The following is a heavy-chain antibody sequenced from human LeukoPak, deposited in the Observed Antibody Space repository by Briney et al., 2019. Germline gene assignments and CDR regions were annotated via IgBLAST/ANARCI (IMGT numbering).Heavy chain of an antibody. D-gene: IGHD2-15*01. V-gene: IGHV3-74*01. J-gene: IGHJ3*02. CDR1: GFTFSSYW. Sequence: GGSLRLSCAASGFTFSSYWMHWVRQAPGKGLVWVSCFISVGRSTIYADSVKGRFTISRDNAKNTLYLQMNSLRVEDTAVYYCARDRMYCSGGTCTTAFDIWGQGTMVTVS. CDR3: ARDRMYCSGGTCTTAFDI. CDR2: FISVGRST.